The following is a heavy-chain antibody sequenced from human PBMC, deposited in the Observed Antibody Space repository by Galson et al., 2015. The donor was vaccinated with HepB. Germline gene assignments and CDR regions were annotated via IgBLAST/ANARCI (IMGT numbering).Heavy chain of an antibody. V-gene: IGHV1-18*01. CDR2: ISGYNGNT. CDR3: ARDTSYGDSSLFY. J-gene: IGHJ4*02. CDR1: GYTFRNYG. D-gene: IGHD4-17*01. Sequence: SVKVSCKASGYTFRNYGVSWVRQAPGQGLEWMGWISGYNGNTKYAQNLQGRVTMTTDTSTSTVYMELRSLRSDDTAVYYCARDTSYGDSSLFYWGQGTLVTVSS.